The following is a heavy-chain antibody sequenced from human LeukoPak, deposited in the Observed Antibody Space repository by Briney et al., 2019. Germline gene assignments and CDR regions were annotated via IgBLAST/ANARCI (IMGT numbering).Heavy chain of an antibody. D-gene: IGHD6-13*01. CDR1: GFTFSSYA. CDR2: ISYDGSNK. CDR3: ARDWRLAAAIDY. V-gene: IGHV3-30-3*01. Sequence: PGRSLRLSCAASGFTFSSYAMHWVRQAPGKGLEWVAVISYDGSNKYYADSVKGRFTISRDNSKNTLYLQMNSLRAEDTAVYYCARDWRLAAAIDYWGQGTLVTVSS. J-gene: IGHJ4*02.